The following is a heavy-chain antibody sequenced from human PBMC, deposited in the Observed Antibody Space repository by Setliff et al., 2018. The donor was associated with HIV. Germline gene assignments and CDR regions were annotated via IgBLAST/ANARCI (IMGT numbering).Heavy chain of an antibody. D-gene: IGHD4-17*01. V-gene: IGHV3-21*01. CDR1: GFTFSSYT. Sequence: GSPRLSCAISGFTFSSYTMHWVRQAPGKGLEWVSSISSSSNSIYYTDSVKGRFTISSDNAKNSLYLQMNSLRLEDTAVYYCARGQIGYGDYALNWFDPWGQGTLVTVSS. CDR3: ARGQIGYGDYALNWFDP. CDR2: ISSSSNSI. J-gene: IGHJ5*02.